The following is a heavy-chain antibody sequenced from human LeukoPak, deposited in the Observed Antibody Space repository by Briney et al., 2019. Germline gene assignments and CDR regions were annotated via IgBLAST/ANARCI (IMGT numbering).Heavy chain of an antibody. CDR1: EFTFRTYT. J-gene: IGHJ3*02. Sequence: GGSLRLSCAASEFTFRTYTMNWVRQAPGKGLEWVSSISGTSSDIHYADSVKGRFTISRDNAKNTLYLQMNSLRAEDTAVYYCAVLNAFDIWGQGTMVTVSS. CDR2: ISGTSSDI. CDR3: AVLNAFDI. V-gene: IGHV3-21*01.